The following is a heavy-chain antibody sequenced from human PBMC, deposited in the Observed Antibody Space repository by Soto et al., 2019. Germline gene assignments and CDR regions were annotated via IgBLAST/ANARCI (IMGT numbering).Heavy chain of an antibody. D-gene: IGHD3-3*02. Sequence: KPSETLSLTCAVYGGSFSGYYWSWIRQPPGKGLEWIGEINHSGSTNYNPSLKSRVTISVDTSKNQFSLKLSSVTAADTAVYYCARGPPYLGFYYYYYGMDVWGQGTTVTVSS. CDR1: GGSFSGYY. CDR3: ARGPPYLGFYYYYYGMDV. V-gene: IGHV4-34*01. J-gene: IGHJ6*02. CDR2: INHSGST.